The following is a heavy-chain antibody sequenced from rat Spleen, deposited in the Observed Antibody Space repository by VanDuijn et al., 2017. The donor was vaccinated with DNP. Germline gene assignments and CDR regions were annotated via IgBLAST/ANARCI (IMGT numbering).Heavy chain of an antibody. Sequence: EVQLVESGGGLVQPGKSLKLSCVVSGFTFSDHYMVWVRQAPTKGLEWVAAISYDGDRRYYRDSVKGRFTVSRDNAKSSLYLQMDSLRSEDTATYYCARRYYGSYFDYWGQGVMVTVSS. J-gene: IGHJ2*01. D-gene: IGHD1-6*01. V-gene: IGHV5-20*01. CDR1: GFTFSDHY. CDR2: ISYDGDRR. CDR3: ARRYYGSYFDY.